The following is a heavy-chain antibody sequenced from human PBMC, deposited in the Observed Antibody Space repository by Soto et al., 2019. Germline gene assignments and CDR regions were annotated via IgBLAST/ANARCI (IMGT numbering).Heavy chain of an antibody. D-gene: IGHD4-17*01. CDR1: GFSLTTGKMG. Sequence: SGPALVNPTETLTLTCTVSGFSLTTGKMGVSWIRQPPGKALEWLAHIFSDNERSYSTSLQGRLTISKDTSGSQVVLSMTNVDPVDTATYYCARMNVDSYQFYYAMDVWGQGTTVTVSS. V-gene: IGHV2-26*01. CDR3: ARMNVDSYQFYYAMDV. J-gene: IGHJ6*02. CDR2: IFSDNER.